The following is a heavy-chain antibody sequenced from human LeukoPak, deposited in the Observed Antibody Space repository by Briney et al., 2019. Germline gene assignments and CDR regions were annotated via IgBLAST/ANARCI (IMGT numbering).Heavy chain of an antibody. CDR1: GFTFSSYE. CDR2: ISTGGSTI. CDR3: ASQGLVRAFDY. J-gene: IGHJ4*02. D-gene: IGHD3-10*01. Sequence: GGSLRLSCAVSGFTFSSYEMNWVCQAPGKGLEWVSYISTGGSTIYYADSVKGRFTISRDNAKKSLYLQMNSLRAEDTAVYYCASQGLVRAFDYWGQGTLVTVSS. V-gene: IGHV3-48*03.